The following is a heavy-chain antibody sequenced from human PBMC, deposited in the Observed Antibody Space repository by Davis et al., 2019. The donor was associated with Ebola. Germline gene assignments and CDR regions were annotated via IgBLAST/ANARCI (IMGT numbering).Heavy chain of an antibody. D-gene: IGHD4-17*01. J-gene: IGHJ4*02. CDR3: ARRLGYGDYCFDY. CDR1: GGSISSSSYY. CDR2: IYYSGIT. Sequence: MPSETLSLTCTVSGGSISSSSYYWSWIRQPPGKGLEWIGSIYYSGITYYNPSLKSRVTISVDTSKNQFSLKLSSVTAADTAVYYCARRLGYGDYCFDYWGQGSLVTVSS. V-gene: IGHV4-39*07.